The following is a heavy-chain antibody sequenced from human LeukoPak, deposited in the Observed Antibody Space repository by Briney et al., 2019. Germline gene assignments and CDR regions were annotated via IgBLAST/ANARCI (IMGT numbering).Heavy chain of an antibody. D-gene: IGHD6-13*01. CDR2: IYYSGGT. CDR1: GGXISSTSYY. CDR3: ARRGGHSSSRNKYNWFDP. Sequence: PSETLSLTCTVSGGXISSTSYYWGWIRQPPGKGLQWYGSIYYSGGTYYNPSLKSRVTISVDTSKNHFSLKLTSVTAADTAVYYCARRGGHSSSRNKYNWFDPWGQGTLVTVSS. V-gene: IGHV4-39*02. J-gene: IGHJ5*02.